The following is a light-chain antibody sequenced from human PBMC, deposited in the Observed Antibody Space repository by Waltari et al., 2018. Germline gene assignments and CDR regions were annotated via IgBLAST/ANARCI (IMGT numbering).Light chain of an antibody. J-gene: IGKJ3*01. CDR2: GAS. Sequence: EIVLTQSPGTLSLSPGDRATLSCRASQSVSSNYFAWYQQTPGQAPRLLIYGASSRATGIPDRFSGSGSGTDFTLTISRLEPEDFAVYYCQQYGSSPFTFGPGTNVDIK. CDR3: QQYGSSPFT. V-gene: IGKV3-20*01. CDR1: QSVSSNY.